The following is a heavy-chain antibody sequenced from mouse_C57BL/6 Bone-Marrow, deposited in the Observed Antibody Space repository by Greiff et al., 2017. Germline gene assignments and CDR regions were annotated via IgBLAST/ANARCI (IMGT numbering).Heavy chain of an antibody. D-gene: IGHD1-1*01. V-gene: IGHV14-4*01. CDR1: GFTIKDDY. CDR2: IDPENGDT. J-gene: IGHJ4*01. Sequence: DVQLQESGAELVRPGASVKLSCTASGFTIKDDYMHWVKQRPEQGLEWIGWIDPENGDTEYASKFQGKATITADTSSNTAYLQLSSLTSEDTAVYYCTTSTTVVPYAMDYWGQGTSVTVSS. CDR3: TTSTTVVPYAMDY.